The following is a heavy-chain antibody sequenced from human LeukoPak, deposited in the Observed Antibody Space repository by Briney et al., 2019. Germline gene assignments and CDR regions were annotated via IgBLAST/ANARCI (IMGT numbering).Heavy chain of an antibody. CDR3: ARDQGVWFGEFDY. V-gene: IGHV3-11*01. CDR2: ISSSGSTI. D-gene: IGHD3-10*01. J-gene: IGHJ4*02. CDR1: GFTFNDYY. Sequence: PGGSLRVFCAASGFTFNDYYMSWIRQAPGKGLEGVSYISSSGSTIYYADSVKGRFTISRENAKNSLHQQMNSLRAEDTAVYYCARDQGVWFGEFDYWGQGTLVTVSS.